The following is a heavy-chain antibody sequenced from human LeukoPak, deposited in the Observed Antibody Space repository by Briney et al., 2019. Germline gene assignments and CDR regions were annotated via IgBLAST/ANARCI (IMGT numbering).Heavy chain of an antibody. V-gene: IGHV4-59*01. J-gene: IGHJ4*02. CDR3: AGQYYYDSSGYYSPLTHFDY. Sequence: GSQRLSCAASGFTFSSNAMSWVRQPPGKGLEWIGYIYYSGSTNYNPSLKSRVTISVNTSKNQFSLKLSSVTAADTAVYYCAGQYYYDSSGYYSPLTHFDYWGQGTLVTVSS. D-gene: IGHD3-22*01. CDR1: GFTFSSNA. CDR2: IYYSGST.